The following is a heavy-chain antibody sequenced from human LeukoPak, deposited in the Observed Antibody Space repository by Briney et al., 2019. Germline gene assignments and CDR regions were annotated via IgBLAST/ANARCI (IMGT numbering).Heavy chain of an antibody. CDR1: GFTFSDYA. CDR3: ARDRFMVRGVMVGTFDL. CDR2: IGYDGSNK. D-gene: IGHD3-10*01. Sequence: PGRSLRLSCAASGFTFSDYAMHWVRQAPGKGLEWLAVIGYDGSNKYDADSVKGRFTISRDNSKNMMYLQMNSLRAEDTAVYYCARDRFMVRGVMVGTFDLWGQGTMVTVSS. V-gene: IGHV3-33*01. J-gene: IGHJ3*01.